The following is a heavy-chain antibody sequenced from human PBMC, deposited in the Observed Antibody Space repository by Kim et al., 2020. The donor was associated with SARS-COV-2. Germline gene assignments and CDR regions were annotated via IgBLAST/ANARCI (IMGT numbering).Heavy chain of an antibody. D-gene: IGHD1-7*01. Sequence: SETLSLTCAVSGGSISSSNWRWLVRQPRGEGLELVGVIYHSGSTYYNPSLKSLVTISVDKSKNQFSLKLSSVTAADTAVYYCARGTLRTFRVFDYWGQGTLVTVSS. V-gene: IGHV4-4*02. CDR2: IYHSGST. CDR1: GGSISSSNW. CDR3: ARGTLRTFRVFDY. J-gene: IGHJ4*02.